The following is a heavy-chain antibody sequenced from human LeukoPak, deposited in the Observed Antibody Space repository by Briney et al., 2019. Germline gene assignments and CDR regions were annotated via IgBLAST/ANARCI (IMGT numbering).Heavy chain of an antibody. Sequence: GGSLRLSCAASGFTFSSYSMNWVRQAPGKGLEWVSSISSSSSYIYYADSVKGRFTISRDNAKNSLYLQMNSLRAEDTAVYYCARASVLRFLEWLDYYYYYYMDVWGKGTTVTVSS. V-gene: IGHV3-21*04. CDR1: GFTFSSYS. CDR2: ISSSSSYI. J-gene: IGHJ6*03. D-gene: IGHD3-3*01. CDR3: ARASVLRFLEWLDYYYYYYMDV.